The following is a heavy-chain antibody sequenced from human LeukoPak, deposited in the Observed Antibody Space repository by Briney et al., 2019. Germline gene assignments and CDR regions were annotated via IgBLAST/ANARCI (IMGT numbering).Heavy chain of an antibody. J-gene: IGHJ4*02. Sequence: SETLSLTCTVSGGSIGTSHYYWGWLRQPPGKGLEWIGSIYFSGSTNYNPSLKSRVSISVDTSKNQFSLKLSSVTAADTAVYYCARGYGVIDYFDSWGQGILVIVSS. V-gene: IGHV4-39*07. CDR2: IYFSGST. D-gene: IGHD4-17*01. CDR3: ARGYGVIDYFDS. CDR1: GGSIGTSHYY.